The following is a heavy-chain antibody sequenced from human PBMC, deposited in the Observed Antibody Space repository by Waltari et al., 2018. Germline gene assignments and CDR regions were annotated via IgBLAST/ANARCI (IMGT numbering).Heavy chain of an antibody. CDR2: IYYSGST. V-gene: IGHV4-59*01. CDR3: ARGSGQYYYDSSGLDY. Sequence: QVQLQESGPGLVKPSETLSLTCPVSGGSISSYYWSWNRQPPGKGLEWIGYIYYSGSTNYNPSLKSRVTISVDTSKNQFSLKLSSVTAADTAVYYCARGSGQYYYDSSGLDYWGQGTLVTVSS. J-gene: IGHJ4*02. D-gene: IGHD3-22*01. CDR1: GGSISSYY.